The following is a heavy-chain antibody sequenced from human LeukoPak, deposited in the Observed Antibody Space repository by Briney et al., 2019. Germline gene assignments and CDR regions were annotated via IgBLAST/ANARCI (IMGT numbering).Heavy chain of an antibody. CDR2: IYYSGST. J-gene: IGHJ2*01. V-gene: IGHV4-31*03. CDR3: ARAVIAAQYWYFDL. Sequence: PSQTLSLTCTVSGGSISSGGYYWSWIRQHPGKGLEWIGYIYYSGSTYYNPSLKSRVTISVNTSKNQFSLKLSSVTAADTAVYYCARAVIAAQYWYFDLWGRGTLVTVSS. CDR1: GGSISSGGYY. D-gene: IGHD6-6*01.